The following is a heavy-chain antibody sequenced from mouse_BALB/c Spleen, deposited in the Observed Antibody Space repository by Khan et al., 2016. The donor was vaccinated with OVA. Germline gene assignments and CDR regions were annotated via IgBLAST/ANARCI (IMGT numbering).Heavy chain of an antibody. CDR3: ARSYFYGYYFDQ. J-gene: IGHJ2*01. CDR2: ISGDSSTV. Sequence: EVQGVESGGGLVQPGGSRKLSCVASGFTFTSFGMHWVRQAPEKGLEWVAYISGDSSTVYYTETVKGRFTISRDNPKNTLFLQMTSLRSEDMAIYYGARSYFYGYYFDQWGQGTTLTVSS. V-gene: IGHV5-17*02. D-gene: IGHD1-1*01. CDR1: GFTFTSFG.